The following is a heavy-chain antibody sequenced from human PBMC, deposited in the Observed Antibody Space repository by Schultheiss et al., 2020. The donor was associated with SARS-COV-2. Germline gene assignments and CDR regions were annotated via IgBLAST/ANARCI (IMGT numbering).Heavy chain of an antibody. V-gene: IGHV3-48*03. Sequence: GGSLRLSCAASGFTFSSYEMNWVRQAPGKGLEWVSYISSSGSTIYYADSVKGRFTISRDNAKNSLYLQMNSVRAEDTAVYYCARSCSSGCLDYWGQGTLVTVSS. J-gene: IGHJ4*02. D-gene: IGHD6-19*01. CDR1: GFTFSSYE. CDR2: ISSSGSTI. CDR3: ARSCSSGCLDY.